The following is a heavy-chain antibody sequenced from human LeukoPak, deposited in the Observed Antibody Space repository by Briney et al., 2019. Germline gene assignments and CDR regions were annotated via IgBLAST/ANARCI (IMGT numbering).Heavy chain of an antibody. CDR1: GGSISSSNW. CDR3: ARALEGKSHYFDY. J-gene: IGHJ4*02. CDR2: IYHSGST. V-gene: IGHV4-4*02. D-gene: IGHD3-10*01. Sequence: SGTLSLTCAVSGGSISSSNWWSWVRQPPGKGLEWIGEIYHSGSTNYNPSLKSRVTISVDKSKNQFSLKLSSVTAADTAVYYCARALEGKSHYFDYWGQGTLVTVSP.